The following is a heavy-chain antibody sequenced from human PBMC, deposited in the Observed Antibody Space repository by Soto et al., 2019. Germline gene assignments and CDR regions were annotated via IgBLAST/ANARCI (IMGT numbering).Heavy chain of an antibody. CDR2: VNPSGGST. Sequence: ASVKVSCKASGYTFTSYYMHWVRQAPGQGLEWMGIVNPSGGSTSYAQKFQGRVTMTRDTSTSTVYMELSSLRSEDTAVYYCARDRTYTVTTYYFDYWGQGTLVTVSS. V-gene: IGHV1-46*03. CDR1: GYTFTSYY. D-gene: IGHD4-4*01. J-gene: IGHJ4*02. CDR3: ARDRTYTVTTYYFDY.